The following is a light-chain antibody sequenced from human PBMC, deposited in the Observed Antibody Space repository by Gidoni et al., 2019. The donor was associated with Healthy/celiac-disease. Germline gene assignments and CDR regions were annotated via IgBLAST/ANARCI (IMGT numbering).Light chain of an antibody. CDR1: QSISSW. J-gene: IGKJ3*01. CDR3: QQYNGYSFT. CDR2: KAS. V-gene: IGKV1-5*03. Sequence: DIQMTQSPSTLSASVGDRVTITCRASQSISSWLAWYQQKPGKAPKLLIYKASSLESGVPSRFSGSGSGTEFTLNISSLQHDDFATYYCQQYNGYSFTFGPGTKVDI.